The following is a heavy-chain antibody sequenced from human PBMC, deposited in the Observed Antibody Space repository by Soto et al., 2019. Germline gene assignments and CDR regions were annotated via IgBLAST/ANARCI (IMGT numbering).Heavy chain of an antibody. CDR3: VRGGWLADAFDI. J-gene: IGHJ3*02. V-gene: IGHV3-48*02. CDR2: ISAGSTTK. CDR1: GFTFSRDG. D-gene: IGHD5-12*01. Sequence: EAQLVESGGDLVQPGGSLRLSCEASGFTFSRDGMNWVRQAPGTGLEWIAYISAGSTTKYYADSGRGRFTVSRAAARDSLYLQMTLLRDDDSAMYYCVRGGWLADAFDIWGQGTRVPVSS.